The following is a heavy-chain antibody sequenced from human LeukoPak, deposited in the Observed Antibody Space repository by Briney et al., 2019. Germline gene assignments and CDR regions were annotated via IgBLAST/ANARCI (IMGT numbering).Heavy chain of an antibody. Sequence: SETLSLTCTVSGGSISSYYCSWIRQPAGKGLEWIGRIYTSGSTNYNPSLKSRVTMSVDTSKNQFSLKLSSVTAADTAVYYCARGRYYYDSSGYYSPYYFDYWGQGTLVTVSS. CDR2: IYTSGST. J-gene: IGHJ4*02. CDR1: GGSISSYY. D-gene: IGHD3-22*01. V-gene: IGHV4-4*07. CDR3: ARGRYYYDSSGYYSPYYFDY.